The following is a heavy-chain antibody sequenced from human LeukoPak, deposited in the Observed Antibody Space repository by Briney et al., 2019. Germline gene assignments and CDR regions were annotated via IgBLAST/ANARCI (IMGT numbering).Heavy chain of an antibody. CDR3: ASPGAYY. V-gene: IGHV3-64*01. CDR2: ISSNGGST. CDR1: GFTFSSYA. Sequence: EVQLVESGGGLVQPGGSLLLSCAASGFTFSSYAMHWVRQAPGKGLEYVSAISSNGGSTYYANSVKGRFTISRDNSKNTLYLQMGSLRTEDMAVYYCASPGAYYWGQGTLVTVSS. J-gene: IGHJ4*02.